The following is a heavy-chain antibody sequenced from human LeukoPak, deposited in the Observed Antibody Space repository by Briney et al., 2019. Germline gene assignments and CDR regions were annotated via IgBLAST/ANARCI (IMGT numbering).Heavy chain of an antibody. J-gene: IGHJ4*02. V-gene: IGHV3-33*01. CDR3: ARARGMATTPPDS. Sequence: GGSLRLSCAASGFTFSTYGMHWVRQAPGKGLEWVAVLLYDGTNRYYADSVKDRFTISRDNPKNTLYLQMNSLRAEDTAIYYCARARGMATTPPDSWGLGTLVTVSS. CDR1: GFTFSTYG. CDR2: LLYDGTNR. D-gene: IGHD5-24*01.